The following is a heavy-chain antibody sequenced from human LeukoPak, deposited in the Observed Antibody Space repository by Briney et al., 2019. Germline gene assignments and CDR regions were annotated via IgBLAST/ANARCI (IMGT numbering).Heavy chain of an antibody. V-gene: IGHV4-31*03. CDR1: GGSISSGGYY. D-gene: IGHD2-15*01. CDR2: IYYSGST. Sequence: SETLSLTCTVSGGSISSGGYYWSWIRQHPGKGLEWIGYIYYSGSTNYNPSLKSRVTMSVDTAKNQFSLKVSSVTAADTAVYYCARARGYCSGGRCYLVDYWGQGTLVTVSS. J-gene: IGHJ4*02. CDR3: ARARGYCSGGRCYLVDY.